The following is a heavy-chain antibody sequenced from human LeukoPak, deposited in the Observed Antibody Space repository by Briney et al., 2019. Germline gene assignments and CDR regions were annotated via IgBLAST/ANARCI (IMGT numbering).Heavy chain of an antibody. V-gene: IGHV3-7*04. D-gene: IGHD1-7*01. CDR2: IKEDGSEK. J-gene: IGHJ3*01. Sequence: GGSLRLSCAASGFTFSRYWMTWVRRAPGKGLEWVANIKEDGSEKYYVDSVKGRFTISRDNANNSLCLQMNSLRAEDTAVYYCARGGGTNDLWGQGTMVTVSS. CDR3: ARGGGTNDL. CDR1: GFTFSRYW.